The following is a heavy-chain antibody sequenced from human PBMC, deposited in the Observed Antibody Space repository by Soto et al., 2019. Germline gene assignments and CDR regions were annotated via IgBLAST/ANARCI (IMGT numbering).Heavy chain of an antibody. CDR2: IIPIFGTA. CDR3: ARGIVVVKYYYYYGMDV. CDR1: GGTFSSYA. J-gene: IGHJ6*02. Sequence: EASVKVSCKASGGTFSSYAISWVRQAPGQGLEWMGGIIPIFGTANYAQKFQGRVTITADESTSTAYMELSSLRSEDTAVYYCARGIVVVKYYYYYGMDVWGQGTTVTVSS. D-gene: IGHD3-22*01. V-gene: IGHV1-69*13.